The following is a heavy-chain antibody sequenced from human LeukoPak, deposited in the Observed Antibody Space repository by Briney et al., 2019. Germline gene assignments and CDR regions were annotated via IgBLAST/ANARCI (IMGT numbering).Heavy chain of an antibody. CDR3: ARSWPHQSIFDYYYYMDV. V-gene: IGHV4-61*02. D-gene: IGHD3-3*01. J-gene: IGHJ6*03. Sequence: SETLSLTCTVSGGSISNGSYYWSWIRQPAGKGLEWIGRIYTSGSTNYNPSLKSRVTISVDTSKNQFSLKLSSVTAADTAVYYCARSWPHQSIFDYYYYMDVWGKGTTVTVSS. CDR2: IYTSGST. CDR1: GGSISNGSYY.